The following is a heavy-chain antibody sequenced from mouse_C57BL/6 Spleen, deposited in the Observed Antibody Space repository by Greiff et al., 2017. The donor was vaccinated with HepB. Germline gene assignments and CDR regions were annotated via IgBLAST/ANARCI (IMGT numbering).Heavy chain of an antibody. J-gene: IGHJ2*01. CDR1: GYTFTSYW. D-gene: IGHD3-1*01. V-gene: IGHV1-64*01. CDR3: ARPGLLHFDY. CDR2: IHPNSGST. Sequence: QVQLQQPGAELVKPGASVKLSCKASGYTFTSYWMHWVKQRPGQGLEWIGMIHPNSGSTNYNEKFKSKATLTVDKSSSTAYMQLSSLTSEDSAVYYCARPGLLHFDYRGQGTTLTVSS.